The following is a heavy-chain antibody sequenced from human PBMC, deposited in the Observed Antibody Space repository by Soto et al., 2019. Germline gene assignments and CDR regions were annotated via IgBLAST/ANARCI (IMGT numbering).Heavy chain of an antibody. V-gene: IGHV3-7*01. D-gene: IGHD6-19*01. CDR1: GFTLSPYW. CDR3: ARDGDASGWYHYGMDV. Sequence: SLRLSCAASGFTLSPYWMNWVRQAPGKGLEWVANIKQDGSEKYYVDSVKGRFIISRDNAKNSLYLQLNSLRAEDTAVYYCARDGDASGWYHYGMDVWGQGTLVTVSS. CDR2: IKQDGSEK. J-gene: IGHJ6*02.